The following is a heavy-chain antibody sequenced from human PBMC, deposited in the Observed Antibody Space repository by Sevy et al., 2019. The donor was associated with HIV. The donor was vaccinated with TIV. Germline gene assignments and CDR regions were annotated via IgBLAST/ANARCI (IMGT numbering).Heavy chain of an antibody. CDR1: GYTLTKLS. CDR3: AATREYYYSESGYFDY. J-gene: IGHJ4*02. V-gene: IGHV1-24*01. Sequence: GASEKVSCKVSGYTLTKLSMHWVRQAPGKGLEWMGSFDPEDGERIYAQNFQGRVTMSEVTYTDTAYMDLSSLRSDDTAVYFCAATREYYYSESGYFDYWGQGTLVTVSS. CDR2: FDPEDGER. D-gene: IGHD3-10*01.